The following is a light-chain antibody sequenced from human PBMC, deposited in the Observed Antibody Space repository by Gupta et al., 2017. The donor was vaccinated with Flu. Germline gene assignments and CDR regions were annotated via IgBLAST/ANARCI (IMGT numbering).Light chain of an antibody. CDR2: EVS. Sequence: QSALTQPASVSGSPGQSITTSCTGTSSDVGGYNYVSWYQQHPGKAPKLMIYEVSYRPSGVSNRFSGSKSGNTASLTISGLQAEDEAAYYCTSYTSSSTWVFGGGTKLTVL. V-gene: IGLV2-14*01. CDR3: TSYTSSSTWV. J-gene: IGLJ3*02. CDR1: SSDVGGYNY.